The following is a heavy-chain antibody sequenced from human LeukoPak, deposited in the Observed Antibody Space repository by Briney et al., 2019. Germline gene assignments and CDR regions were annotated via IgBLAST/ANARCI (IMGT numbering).Heavy chain of an antibody. CDR1: GYSFTSYW. Sequence: GESLKISCKGSGYSFTSYWIGWVRQMPGKGLEWMGIIYPGDSDTRYSPSFQGQVTISADKSISTAYLQWSSLKASDTAMYYCVRSDNTVWFGESYAFDIWGQGTMVTVSS. CDR2: IYPGDSDT. V-gene: IGHV5-51*01. CDR3: VRSDNTVWFGESYAFDI. J-gene: IGHJ3*02. D-gene: IGHD3-10*01.